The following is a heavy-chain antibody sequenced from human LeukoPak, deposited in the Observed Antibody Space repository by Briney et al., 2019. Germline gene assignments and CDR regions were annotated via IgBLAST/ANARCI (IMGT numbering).Heavy chain of an antibody. J-gene: IGHJ4*02. V-gene: IGHV4-31*03. CDR3: AREGSKYFDY. CDR2: IYHSGST. CDR1: GGFISSGGYY. Sequence: PSETLSLTCTVSGGFISSGGYYWNWIRRHPGKGLEWIGYIYHSGSTYYNPSLKSRVTISVDTSKNQFSLKLSSVTAADTAVYYCAREGSKYFDYWGQGTLVTVSS. D-gene: IGHD2-15*01.